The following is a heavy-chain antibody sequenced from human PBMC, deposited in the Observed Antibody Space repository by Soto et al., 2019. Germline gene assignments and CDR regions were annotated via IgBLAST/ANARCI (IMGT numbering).Heavy chain of an antibody. J-gene: IGHJ6*02. CDR3: ARVLRDYPFYYYYYGMDV. V-gene: IGHV4-59*01. CDR2: IYYSGST. D-gene: IGHD4-17*01. Sequence: SETLSLTCTVSGGSISSYYWSWIRQPPGKGLEWIGYIYYSGSTNYNPSLKSRVTISVDTSKNQFSLKLSSVTAADTAVYYCARVLRDYPFYYYYYGMDVWGQGTTVTVSS. CDR1: GGSISSYY.